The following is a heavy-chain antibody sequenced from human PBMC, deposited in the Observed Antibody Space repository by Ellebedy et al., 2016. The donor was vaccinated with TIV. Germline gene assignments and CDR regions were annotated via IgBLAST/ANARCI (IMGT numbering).Heavy chain of an antibody. CDR2: INSDGSST. CDR3: ARLGVIAAAGASDY. D-gene: IGHD6-13*01. CDR1: GFTFSSYW. Sequence: GESLKISCAASGFTFSSYWMHWVRQAPGKGLVWVSRINSDGSSTTYADSVKGRFTTSRDNAGNSLYLQMNSLRAEDTAVYYCARLGVIAAAGASDYWGQGTLVIVSS. V-gene: IGHV3-74*01. J-gene: IGHJ4*02.